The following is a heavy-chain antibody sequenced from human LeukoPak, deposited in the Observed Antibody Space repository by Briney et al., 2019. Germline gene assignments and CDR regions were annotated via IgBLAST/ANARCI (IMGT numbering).Heavy chain of an antibody. V-gene: IGHV1-8*02. CDR2: MNPNSGNT. J-gene: IGHJ6*03. Sequence: ASVKVSCKASGGTFSSYAISWVRQATGQGLEWMGWMNPNSGNTGYAQKFQGRVTMTRNTSISTAYMELSSLRSEDTAVYYCARGLNYYMDVWGKGTTVTISS. CDR1: GGTFSSYA. CDR3: ARGLNYYMDV.